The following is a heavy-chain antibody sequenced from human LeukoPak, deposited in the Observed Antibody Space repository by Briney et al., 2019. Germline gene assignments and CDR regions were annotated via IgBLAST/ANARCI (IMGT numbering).Heavy chain of an antibody. CDR1: GDSVSSDGAA. CDR2: TYYRSKWYN. D-gene: IGHD2-15*01. CDR3: ARGVHSYYFDY. J-gene: IGHJ4*02. Sequence: SQTLSLTCAISGDSVSSDGAAWSWIRQSPSRGLEWLGRTYYRSKWYNEYAISVKSRITINPDTSKNQFSLQLNSVTPEDTAVYYCARGVHSYYFDYWGQGTLVTVSS. V-gene: IGHV6-1*01.